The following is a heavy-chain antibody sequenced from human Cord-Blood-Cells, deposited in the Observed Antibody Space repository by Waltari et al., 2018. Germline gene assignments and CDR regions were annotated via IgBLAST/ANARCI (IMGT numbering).Heavy chain of an antibody. Sequence: EVQLVESGGGLVHPGGSLRLSCAASGFTFSSYEMNWVRQAPGKGLEWVSYISSSGSTIYYADSVKGRFTISRDNAKNSLYLQMNSLRAEDTAVYYCASTGAARRHYYYGMDVWGQGTTVTVSS. D-gene: IGHD6-6*01. J-gene: IGHJ6*02. CDR1: GFTFSSYE. CDR3: ASTGAARRHYYYGMDV. CDR2: ISSSGSTI. V-gene: IGHV3-48*03.